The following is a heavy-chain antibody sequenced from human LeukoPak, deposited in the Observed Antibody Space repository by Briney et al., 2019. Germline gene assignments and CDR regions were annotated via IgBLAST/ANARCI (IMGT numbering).Heavy chain of an antibody. CDR2: KSYDGGNK. D-gene: IGHD2-2*01. V-gene: IGHV3-30*04. CDR1: GFTFSSYA. J-gene: IGHJ4*02. Sequence: GRSLRLSCAASGFTFSSYAMHWVRQAPGKGLEWVAVKSYDGGNKYYADSVKGRFTISRDNSKNTLYLQMNSLRAEDTAVYYCARGDQLPISAFDYWGQGTLVTVSS. CDR3: ARGDQLPISAFDY.